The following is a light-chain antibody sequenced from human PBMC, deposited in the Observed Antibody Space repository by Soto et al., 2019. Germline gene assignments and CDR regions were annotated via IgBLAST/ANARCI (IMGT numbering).Light chain of an antibody. J-gene: IGLJ1*01. CDR1: SSNIGAGYD. CDR3: QSYDSSRSCV. Sequence: QSVVTPPPSLSGAPRPSVTISCIGSSSNIGAGYDVHWYQQFPGTAPKLLIYGNSNRPSGVPDRFSGSKSGTSASLAITGLQAEDEAYYYCQSYDSSRSCVFGSGTKV. V-gene: IGLV1-40*01. CDR2: GNS.